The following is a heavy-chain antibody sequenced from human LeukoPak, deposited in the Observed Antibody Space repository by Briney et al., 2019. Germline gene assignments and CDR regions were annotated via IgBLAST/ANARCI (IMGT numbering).Heavy chain of an antibody. D-gene: IGHD1-20*01. J-gene: IGHJ4*02. V-gene: IGHV1-2*02. CDR2: INPNSGGT. CDR3: AGLPRYNWNEPLDY. CDR1: GYTFTDCY. Sequence: ASVNVSGKASGYTFTDCYMHWVRQAPGQGLEWMGWINPNSGGTKYAQKFQGRVTMTRDTSINTAYMELTRLTYDDTAVYYCAGLPRYNWNEPLDYWGQGTLVTVSS.